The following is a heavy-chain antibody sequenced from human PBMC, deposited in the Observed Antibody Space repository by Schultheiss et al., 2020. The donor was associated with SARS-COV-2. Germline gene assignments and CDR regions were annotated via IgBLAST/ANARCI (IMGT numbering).Heavy chain of an antibody. CDR2: IYTSGST. D-gene: IGHD1-1*01. J-gene: IGHJ4*02. CDR1: GVSIRSYY. Sequence: SETLSLTCTVSGVSIRSYYWSWIRQPAGKGLEWIGRIYTSGSTNYNPSLKSRVTISVDTSKNQFSLKLSSVTAADTAVYYCARESNWNALSHFDYWGQGTLVTVSS. V-gene: IGHV4-4*07. CDR3: ARESNWNALSHFDY.